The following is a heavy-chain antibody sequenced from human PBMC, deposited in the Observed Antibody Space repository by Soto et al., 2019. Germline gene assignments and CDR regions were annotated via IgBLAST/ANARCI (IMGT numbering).Heavy chain of an antibody. V-gene: IGHV3-23*01. J-gene: IGHJ4*02. CDR3: AKGYHGNCGGDCYLDY. CDR1: GFTFSSYA. D-gene: IGHD2-21*01. CDR2: ISGSGGST. Sequence: GGSLRLSCAASGFTFSSYAMSWVRQAPGKGLEWVSAISGSGGSTYYADSVKGRFTISRDNSKNTLYLQMNSLRAEDTAVYYCAKGYHGNCGGDCYLDYWGQGTLVTVSS.